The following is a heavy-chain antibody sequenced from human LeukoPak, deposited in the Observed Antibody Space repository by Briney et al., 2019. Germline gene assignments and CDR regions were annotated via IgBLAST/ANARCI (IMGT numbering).Heavy chain of an antibody. D-gene: IGHD2-2*01. Sequence: ASVKVSCKASGYTYTGYYMHWVRQAPGQGLSWMGWINPTSGGTNYAQKFQGRVTMTRDTSISTAYMELSRLRSDDTAVYYGARVPTSFPADLDYWGQGTLVTVSS. J-gene: IGHJ4*02. CDR1: GYTYTGYY. CDR3: ARVPTSFPADLDY. CDR2: INPTSGGT. V-gene: IGHV1-2*02.